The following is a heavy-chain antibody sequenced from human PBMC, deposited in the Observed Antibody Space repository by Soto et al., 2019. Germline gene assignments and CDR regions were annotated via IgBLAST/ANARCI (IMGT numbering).Heavy chain of an antibody. CDR3: ARGGSRPIDY. Sequence: GGSLRLSCAASGFTFSSHWMHWVRQAPGKGLVWVSRIHSDASSTSYADSVKGRFAISRDNAKNTLYLQMNSLRAEDTAVYYCARGGSRPIDYWGQGTLVTVSS. CDR2: IHSDASST. V-gene: IGHV3-74*01. D-gene: IGHD1-26*01. J-gene: IGHJ4*02. CDR1: GFTFSSHW.